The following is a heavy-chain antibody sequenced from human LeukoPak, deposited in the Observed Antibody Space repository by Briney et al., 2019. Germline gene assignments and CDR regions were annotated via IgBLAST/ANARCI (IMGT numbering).Heavy chain of an antibody. J-gene: IGHJ4*02. CDR1: EFPFSSFG. D-gene: IGHD5-24*01. CDR2: IRYDGSNK. V-gene: IGHV3-30*02. CDR3: AKDREMATIIDY. Sequence: GGSLNLSCAASEFPFSSFGMHWVRQAPGKGREWVAFIRYDGSNKYYADSVKGRFTISRDNSKNTLYLQMNSLRAEDTAVYYCAKDREMATIIDYWGQGTLVTVSS.